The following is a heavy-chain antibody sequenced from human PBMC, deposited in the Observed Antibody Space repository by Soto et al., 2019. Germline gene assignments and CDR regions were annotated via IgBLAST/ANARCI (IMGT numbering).Heavy chain of an antibody. CDR1: GFTFDTYA. CDR2: IGSSGST. D-gene: IGHD3-3*01. J-gene: IGHJ4*02. Sequence: GGSLRLSCAASGFTFDTYALNWVRQAPGKGLEWVSAIGSSGSTYYADSVKGRFTISRDTPKKTLYLQMNSLRVEDTAKYYCAKGFRSLEWYSLAPFDYWGQGALVTVSS. CDR3: AKGFRSLEWYSLAPFDY. V-gene: IGHV3-23*01.